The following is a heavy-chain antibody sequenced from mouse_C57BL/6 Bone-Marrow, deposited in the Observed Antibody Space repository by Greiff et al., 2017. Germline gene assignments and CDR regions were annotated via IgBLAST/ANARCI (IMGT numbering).Heavy chain of an antibody. J-gene: IGHJ1*03. CDR2: IDPSDSYT. D-gene: IGHD2-4*01. V-gene: IGHV1-50*01. CDR1: GYTFTSYW. Sequence: QVQLQQPGAELVKPGASVKLSCKASGYTFTSYWMQWVKQRPGQGLEWIGEIDPSDSYTNYNQKFKGKATLTVDTSSSTAYMQLSSLTSEDSAVYYRARRDYDYDGYFGVWGTGTTVTLSS. CDR3: ARRDYDYDGYFGV.